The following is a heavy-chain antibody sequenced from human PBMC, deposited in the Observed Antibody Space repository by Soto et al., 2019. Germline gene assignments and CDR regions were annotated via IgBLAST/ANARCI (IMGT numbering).Heavy chain of an antibody. V-gene: IGHV1-69*13. Sequence: SVKVSCKASGGTFSSYAISWVRQAPGQGLEWMGGIIPIFGTANYAQKFQGRVTITADESTSTAYMELSSLRSEDTAVYYCARDLKVIVVDPGYYGMDVWGQGTTVTVSS. CDR1: GGTFSSYA. CDR2: IIPIFGTA. D-gene: IGHD3-22*01. J-gene: IGHJ6*02. CDR3: ARDLKVIVVDPGYYGMDV.